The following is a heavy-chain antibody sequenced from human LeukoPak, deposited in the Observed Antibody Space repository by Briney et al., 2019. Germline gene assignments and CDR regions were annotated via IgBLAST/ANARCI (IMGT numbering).Heavy chain of an antibody. V-gene: IGHV1-2*02. CDR2: INPNSGGT. Sequence: ASVKVSCNASGYTFTGYYMHWVRQAPGQGLEWMGWINPNSGGTNYAQKFQGRVTMTRDTSISTAYMELSSLRSEDTAVYYCARGREGVDSSGYFNWFDPWGQGTLVTVSS. CDR1: GYTFTGYY. CDR3: ARGREGVDSSGYFNWFDP. D-gene: IGHD3-22*01. J-gene: IGHJ5*02.